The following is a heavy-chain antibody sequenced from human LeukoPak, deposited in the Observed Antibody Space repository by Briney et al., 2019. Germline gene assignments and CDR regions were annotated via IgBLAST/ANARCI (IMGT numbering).Heavy chain of an antibody. V-gene: IGHV4-39*07. Sequence: PAETLSLTCTVSGVSISSSRYYWRWVRQPPGKGLEWIVSIYYSAPTSYPPSLKSPVSMSVDTSKNQSSLKLSSVPAADTAVYYCARGYYGSGDRSYDNNWFDPWGQGTLVTVSS. CDR1: GVSISSSRYY. CDR3: ARGYYGSGDRSYDNNWFDP. CDR2: IYYSAPT. J-gene: IGHJ5*02. D-gene: IGHD3-10*01.